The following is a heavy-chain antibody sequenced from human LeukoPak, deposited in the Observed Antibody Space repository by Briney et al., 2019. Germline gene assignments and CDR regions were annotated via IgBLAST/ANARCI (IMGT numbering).Heavy chain of an antibody. Sequence: SETLPLTCAVYGGSFSGYYWSWIRQPPGKGLEWIGEINHSGSTNYNPSLKSRVTISVDTSKNQFSLKLSSVTAADTAVYYCATSCSSGNFDYWGQGTLSPSPQ. D-gene: IGHD2-15*01. CDR3: ATSCSSGNFDY. V-gene: IGHV4-34*01. CDR1: GGSFSGYY. J-gene: IGHJ4*02. CDR2: INHSGST.